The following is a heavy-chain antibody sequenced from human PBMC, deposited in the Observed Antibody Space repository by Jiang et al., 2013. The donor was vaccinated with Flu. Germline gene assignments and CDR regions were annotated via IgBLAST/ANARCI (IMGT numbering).Heavy chain of an antibody. J-gene: IGHJ3*02. V-gene: IGHV1-2*02. CDR2: VNCNTGGA. CDR1: GYIFTNHF. CDR3: ARSRPRGALDI. Sequence: SGAEVKKPGASVKVSCKASGYIFTNHFLHWVRLAPGQGLEWMGWVNCNTGGANYAQKFRGRVTLTSDTSISTSYMELNGLTSTDTAIYYCARSRPRGALDIWGQGTGVTISS. D-gene: IGHD2-2*01.